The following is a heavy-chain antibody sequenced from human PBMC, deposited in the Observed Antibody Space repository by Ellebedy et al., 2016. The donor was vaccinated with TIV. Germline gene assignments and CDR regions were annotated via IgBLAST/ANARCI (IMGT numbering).Heavy chain of an antibody. J-gene: IGHJ5*02. CDR1: GYSISSGYF. CDR2: IYHSGNT. CDR3: ARDGTSTRFDP. V-gene: IGHV4-38-2*02. D-gene: IGHD2/OR15-2a*01. Sequence: MPGGSLRLSWTVSGYSISSGYFWVWVRQPPGKGLEWIGSIYHSGNTYFNPSLKSRVTMSVDTSKNQFSLKLSSVTAADTAVYYCARDGTSTRFDPWGQGTLVTVSS.